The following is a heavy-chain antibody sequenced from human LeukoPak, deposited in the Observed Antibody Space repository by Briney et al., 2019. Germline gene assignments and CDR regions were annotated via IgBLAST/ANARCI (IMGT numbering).Heavy chain of an antibody. CDR2: LYTSGTT. CDR3: ARAGGSVGWYGTIDS. Sequence: PSETLSLTCTVSGGSISSGSYYWTWIRQPAGKGLEWIGHLYTSGTTSYNPSLQSRVAISADTSKHQFSLRLTSVTAADTAVYYCARAGGSVGWYGTIDSWGQGTLVTVSS. V-gene: IGHV4-61*09. D-gene: IGHD6-19*01. J-gene: IGHJ4*02. CDR1: GGSISSGSYY.